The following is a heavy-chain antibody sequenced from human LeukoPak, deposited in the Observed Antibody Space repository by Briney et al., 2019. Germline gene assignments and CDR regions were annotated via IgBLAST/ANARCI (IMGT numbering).Heavy chain of an antibody. J-gene: IGHJ6*03. CDR1: GGSISSYY. CDR3: ARGDYYYYMDV. V-gene: IGHV4-4*07. CDR2: IYTSGST. Sequence: SETLSLTCTVSGGSISSYYWSWIRQPAGKGLEWIGRIYTSGSTNYNPSLKSRATISVDKSKNQFSLKLSSVTAADTAVYYCARGDYYYYMDVWGKGTTVTVSS.